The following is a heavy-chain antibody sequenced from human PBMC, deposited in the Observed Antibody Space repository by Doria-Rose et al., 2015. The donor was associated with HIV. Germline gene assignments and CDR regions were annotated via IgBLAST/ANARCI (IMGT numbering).Heavy chain of an antibody. CDR1: GVSLSSPGMG. J-gene: IGHJ4*02. V-gene: IGHV2-26*01. CDR2: IFSDDER. D-gene: IGHD6-13*01. CDR3: ARIKSSRWYHKYYFDF. Sequence: QFTLKESGPVLVKPTETLTLTRTVSGVSLSSPGMGVSWIRQPPGKALEWLANIFSDDERSYKTSLKSRLTISRGTSKSQVVLTMTDMDPVDTATYYCARIKSSRWYHKYYFDFWGQGTLVIVSA.